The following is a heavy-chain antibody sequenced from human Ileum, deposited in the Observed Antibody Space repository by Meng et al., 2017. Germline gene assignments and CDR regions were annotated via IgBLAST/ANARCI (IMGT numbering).Heavy chain of an antibody. J-gene: IGHJ1*01. D-gene: IGHD3-10*01. CDR3: LRGSGGSV. Sequence: QAQLRESGPARVTPSDTLSLTCAVSGESITNHNWWAWVRQPPGKGLEWIGEIPHRGSSAYTPSLKSRVSMSIDKSKNQFSLKLTSVTAADTAVYHCLRGSGGSVWGQGTLVTVSS. CDR1: GESITNHNW. CDR2: IPHRGSS. V-gene: IGHV4-4*02.